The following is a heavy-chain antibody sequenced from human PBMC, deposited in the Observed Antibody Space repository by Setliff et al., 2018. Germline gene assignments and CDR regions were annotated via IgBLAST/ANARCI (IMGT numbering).Heavy chain of an antibody. V-gene: IGHV1-69*05. D-gene: IGHD5-18*01. CDR1: GGTFSSYG. J-gene: IGHJ6*03. CDR2: TIPIFGST. CDR3: AREGVDTRSSTDYRYYMDV. Sequence: GASVKVSCKASGGTFSSYGISWVRQAPGQGLEWMGGTIPIFGSTNYAQKLQDRVTIITDESTSTAYMELRSLRTEDTAVYYCAREGVDTRSSTDYRYYMDVWGKGTTVTVSS.